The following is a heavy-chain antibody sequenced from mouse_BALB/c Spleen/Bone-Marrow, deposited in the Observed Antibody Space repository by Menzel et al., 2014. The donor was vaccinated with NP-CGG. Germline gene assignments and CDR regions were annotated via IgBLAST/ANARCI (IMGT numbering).Heavy chain of an antibody. CDR1: GFNINGTY. CDR2: IVPANGNT. D-gene: IGHD2-14*01. J-gene: IGHJ1*01. Sequence: VHVKESGAELVKPGASVKLSCTASGFNINGTYMPWVKQRPEQGLEWIGRIVPANGNTKYDPKFQGKATLTADTSSNPAYLQLRSLTSAGTAVYDCSSYRSGWYFDFWGAGTTVTVSS. CDR3: SSYRSGWYFDF. V-gene: IGHV14-3*02.